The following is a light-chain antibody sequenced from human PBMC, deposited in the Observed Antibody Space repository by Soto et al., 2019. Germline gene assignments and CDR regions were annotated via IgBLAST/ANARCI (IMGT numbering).Light chain of an antibody. Sequence: QSVLTQPPSASGTPGQRVSISCSGSSSNIGRNSVSWYQNLPGTAPKLLIYTNNQRPSGVAARFSGSKSCTSASLAISGLQSEDEADYYCAAWDDSLTGWVFGGGTKLTVL. CDR1: SSNIGRNS. CDR2: TNN. V-gene: IGLV1-44*01. J-gene: IGLJ3*02. CDR3: AAWDDSLTGWV.